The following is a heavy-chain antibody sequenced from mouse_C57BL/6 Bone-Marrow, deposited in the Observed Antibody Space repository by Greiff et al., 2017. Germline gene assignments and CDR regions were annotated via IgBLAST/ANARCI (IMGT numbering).Heavy chain of an antibody. V-gene: IGHV14-1*01. Sequence: VQLQQSGAELVRPGASVKLSCTASGFNIKDYYMHWVKQRPEQGLEWIGRIDPEDVDTEYAPKFQGKATMTADTSSNTAYLQLSSLTSEDTAVYYCTYYYGSSPYYYAMDYWGQGTSVTVSS. CDR2: IDPEDVDT. D-gene: IGHD1-1*01. J-gene: IGHJ4*01. CDR3: TYYYGSSPYYYAMDY. CDR1: GFNIKDYY.